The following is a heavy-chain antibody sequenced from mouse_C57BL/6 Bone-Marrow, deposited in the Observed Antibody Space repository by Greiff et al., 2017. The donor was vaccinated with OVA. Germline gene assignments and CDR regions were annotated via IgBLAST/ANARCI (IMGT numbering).Heavy chain of an antibody. CDR2: ISSGGSYT. CDR3: ASPYFAY. D-gene: IGHD6-5*01. J-gene: IGHJ3*01. V-gene: IGHV5-6*01. Sequence: EVMLVESGGDLVKPGGSLKLSCAASGFTFSSYGMSWVRQTPDKRLEWVATISSGGSYTYYPDSVKGRFTISRDNAKNPLYLQMSSLKSEDTAMYYCASPYFAYWGQGTLVTVSA. CDR1: GFTFSSYG.